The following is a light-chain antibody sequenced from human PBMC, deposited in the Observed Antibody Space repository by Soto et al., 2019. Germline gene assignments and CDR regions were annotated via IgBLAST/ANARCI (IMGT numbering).Light chain of an antibody. CDR2: EGS. V-gene: IGLV2-14*02. Sequence: QSVLTQPASVSGSPGQSITISCTGTSSDVGNYNLVSWYQQHPGKAPKLMIYEGSKRPSGVPDRFSGSKSSNTASLTVSGLQAEDEADYYCSSYAGSNNFVFGTGTKVTVL. CDR1: SSDVGNYNL. J-gene: IGLJ1*01. CDR3: SSYAGSNNFV.